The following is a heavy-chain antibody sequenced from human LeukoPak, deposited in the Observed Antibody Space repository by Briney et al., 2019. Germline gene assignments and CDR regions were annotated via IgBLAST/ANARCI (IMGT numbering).Heavy chain of an antibody. J-gene: IGHJ4*02. CDR2: ISGSGGST. D-gene: IGHD3-10*01. Sequence: GGSLRLSCAASGFTFSSFAMSWVRQAPGKGLGWVSAISGSGGSTYYADSVKGRFTISRDNSKNTLDLQMNSLRAEDTAVYYCAKQDTYYYGSGSYSFDYWGQGTLVTVSS. CDR1: GFTFSSFA. V-gene: IGHV3-23*01. CDR3: AKQDTYYYGSGSYSFDY.